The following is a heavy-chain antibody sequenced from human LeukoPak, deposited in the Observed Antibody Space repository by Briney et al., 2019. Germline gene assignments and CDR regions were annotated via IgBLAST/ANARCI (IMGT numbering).Heavy chain of an antibody. CDR1: GYTFTSYA. CDR2: INAGNGNT. D-gene: IGHD4-11*01. CDR3: ARDLTTVSWFDP. Sequence: ASVTVSCKASGYTFTSYAMHWVRQAPGQRREWMGWINAGNGNTKYSQKFQGRVTITRDTSASTAYMELSSLRSEDTAVYYCARDLTTVSWFDPWGQGTLVAVSS. V-gene: IGHV1-3*01. J-gene: IGHJ5*02.